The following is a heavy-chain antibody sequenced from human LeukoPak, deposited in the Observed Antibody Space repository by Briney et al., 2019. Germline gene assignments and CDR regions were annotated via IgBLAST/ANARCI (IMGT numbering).Heavy chain of an antibody. J-gene: IGHJ4*02. CDR1: GYTLTELS. Sequence: ASVKVSCKVSGYTLTELSMHWVRQAPGKGLEWMGGFDPEDGETIYAQKFQGRVTMTEDTSTDTAYMELSRLRSDGTAVYYCARGHMVRGVITIFDYWGQGTLVTVSS. D-gene: IGHD3-10*01. CDR2: FDPEDGET. CDR3: ARGHMVRGVITIFDY. V-gene: IGHV1-24*01.